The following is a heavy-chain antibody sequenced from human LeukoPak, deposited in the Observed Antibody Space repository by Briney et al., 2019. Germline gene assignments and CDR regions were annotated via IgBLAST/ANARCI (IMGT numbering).Heavy chain of an antibody. V-gene: IGHV3-7*01. J-gene: IGHJ4*02. Sequence: GGSLRLFCAASGFTFSSYWLSWVRQAPGKGLEWVANINQDGSEKYCVDSVKGRFTISRDNAKNSLYLQTNSLRAEDTAMYYCARVRHLDFWGQGTLVTVSS. CDR3: ARVRHLDF. CDR1: GFTFSSYW. CDR2: INQDGSEK.